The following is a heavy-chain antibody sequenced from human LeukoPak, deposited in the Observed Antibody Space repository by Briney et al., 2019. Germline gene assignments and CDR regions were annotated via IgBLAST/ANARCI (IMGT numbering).Heavy chain of an antibody. CDR2: IKQDESEK. V-gene: IGHV3-7*03. CDR1: GFTLKTFW. J-gene: IGHJ4*02. D-gene: IGHD6-13*01. CDR3: AREDSSWYYFDY. Sequence: GGSLRLSCAASGFTLKTFWMTWVRQAPGKGLEWVASIKQDESEKHYVDSVKGRFTISRDNDKNPLYLQMNSLRAEDTAVYYCAREDSSWYYFDYWGQGTLVTVSS.